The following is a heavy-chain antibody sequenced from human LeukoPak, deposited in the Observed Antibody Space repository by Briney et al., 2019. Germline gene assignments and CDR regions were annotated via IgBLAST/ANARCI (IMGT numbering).Heavy chain of an antibody. V-gene: IGHV3-64*04. CDR1: GFTFSNYA. Sequence: PGGSLRLSCSASGFTFSNYAMHWVREAPGEGLEYVSAISSNGDRTYYADSVKGRFTISRDNSKNTLYLQMNSLRAEDTAVYYCAKVQLLAVADPGTLEYWGQGTLVTVSS. D-gene: IGHD6-19*01. CDR3: AKVQLLAVADPGTLEY. J-gene: IGHJ4*02. CDR2: ISSNGDRT.